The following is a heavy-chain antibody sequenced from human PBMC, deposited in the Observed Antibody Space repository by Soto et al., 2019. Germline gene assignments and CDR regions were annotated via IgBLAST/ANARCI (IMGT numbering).Heavy chain of an antibody. Sequence: PSETLSLTCIVSGDSVTFGQYYWSWIRQPPGKGLEWIGHIFFTGATNYSPSLKSRVTMSVDSSKSQFSLNLTSVTAADSAIYFCESARSDSAGCSRGRRLDVLGHGTTVTVCS. CDR1: GDSVTFGQYY. D-gene: IGHD2-15*01. CDR3: ESARSDSAGCSRGRRLDV. CDR2: IFFTGAT. J-gene: IGHJ6*02. V-gene: IGHV4-61*01.